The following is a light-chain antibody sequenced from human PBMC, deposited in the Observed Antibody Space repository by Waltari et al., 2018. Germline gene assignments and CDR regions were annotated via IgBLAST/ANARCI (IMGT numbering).Light chain of an antibody. V-gene: IGLV2-8*01. CDR3: TSFAGSDMWV. Sequence: QSALTQPPSASGSPGQSVTISCTGSSSDIGNYIFVSWYQQHPGKAPKLMIYEVNKRPAGVPDRFSGCKSDNTASLTVSGRQAEDEADYYCTSFAGSDMWVFGGGTKLTVL. CDR1: SSDIGNYIF. CDR2: EVN. J-gene: IGLJ3*02.